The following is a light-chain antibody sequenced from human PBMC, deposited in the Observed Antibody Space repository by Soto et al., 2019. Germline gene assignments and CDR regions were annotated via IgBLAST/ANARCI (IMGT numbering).Light chain of an antibody. V-gene: IGLV2-11*01. J-gene: IGLJ1*01. CDR2: DVT. CDR1: SSDVGGYNC. Sequence: QSVLTQPRSVSGSPGQSVTISCTGTSSDVGGYNCVSWYQQHPGKAPQLIIYDVTQRPSGVPDRFSGSKSGNTASLRISGLQAEDEADYYCCSHSASYTFVFGTGTTVTVL. CDR3: CSHSASYTFV.